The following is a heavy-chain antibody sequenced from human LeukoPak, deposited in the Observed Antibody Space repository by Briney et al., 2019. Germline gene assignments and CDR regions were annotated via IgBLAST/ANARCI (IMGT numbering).Heavy chain of an antibody. Sequence: ASVKVSCKASGYTFTSYDINWVRHATGQGLEWMGRMNPNSSNTGYAQKFQGRVTMTRHTSISTAYMELSSLRSEDTAVYYCARVDPYYDFWSGYRLFDYWGQGTLVTVSS. CDR3: ARVDPYYDFWSGYRLFDY. J-gene: IGHJ4*02. CDR2: MNPNSSNT. D-gene: IGHD3-3*01. CDR1: GYTFTSYD. V-gene: IGHV1-8*01.